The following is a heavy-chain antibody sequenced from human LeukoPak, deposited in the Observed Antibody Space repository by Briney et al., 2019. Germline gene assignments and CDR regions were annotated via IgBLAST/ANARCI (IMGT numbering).Heavy chain of an antibody. D-gene: IGHD3/OR15-3a*01. V-gene: IGHV1-8*01. CDR2: MNPNSGNT. J-gene: IGHJ6*03. CDR1: GYTFTSYD. CDR3: ARALSWTTESYYYMDV. Sequence: ASAKVSCKTSGYTFTSYDINWVRQAAGQGLEWMGWMNPNSGNTGYAQKSQGRVTMTKNTSIRTAYMELSSLISEDTAVYYCARALSWTTESYYYMDVWGKGTTVTVSS.